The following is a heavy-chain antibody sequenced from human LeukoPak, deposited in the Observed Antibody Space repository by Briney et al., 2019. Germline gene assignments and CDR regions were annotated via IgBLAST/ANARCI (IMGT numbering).Heavy chain of an antibody. Sequence: GGSLRLSCAASGFTVSSNYMSWVRQAPGKGLEWVSVIYSGGSTYYADSVKGRFTISRDNSKNTLYLQMNSLRAEDTAVYYCARGGYYDSSGYLDYWGQGTLVTVSS. CDR1: GFTVSSNY. CDR2: IYSGGST. V-gene: IGHV3-66*01. J-gene: IGHJ4*02. D-gene: IGHD3-22*01. CDR3: ARGGYYDSSGYLDY.